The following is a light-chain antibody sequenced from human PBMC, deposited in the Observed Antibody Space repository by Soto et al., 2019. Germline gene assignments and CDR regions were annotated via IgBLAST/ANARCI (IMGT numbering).Light chain of an antibody. CDR1: SSNIGSNY. V-gene: IGLV1-47*01. CDR2: RNN. Sequence: QSALTQPPSASGTPGQRVTISCSGSSSNIGSNYVYWYQHLTGTAPKLLIYRNNQRPSGVPDRFSGSKSGTSASLAISGLRSEDEADYYCASWDDSRSNYVCGTGTKVTVL. J-gene: IGLJ1*01. CDR3: ASWDDSRSNYV.